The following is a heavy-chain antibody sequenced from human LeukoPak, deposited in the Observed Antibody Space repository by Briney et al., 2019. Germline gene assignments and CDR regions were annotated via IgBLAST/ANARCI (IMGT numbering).Heavy chain of an antibody. V-gene: IGHV3-23*01. J-gene: IGHJ6*04. CDR1: GFIFSSYA. CDR3: ARRGGRDYDFWSGYYVSPLDV. D-gene: IGHD3-3*01. CDR2: ISGSGGST. Sequence: GGSLRLSCAASGFIFSSYAMSWVRQAPGKGLEWVSTISGSGGSTYYADSVKGRFTISRDNSKNTLYLQMNSLRAEDTAVYYCARRGGRDYDFWSGYYVSPLDVWGKGTTVTVSS.